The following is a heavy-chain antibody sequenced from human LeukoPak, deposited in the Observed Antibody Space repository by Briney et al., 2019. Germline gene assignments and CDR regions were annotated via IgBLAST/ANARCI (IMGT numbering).Heavy chain of an antibody. J-gene: IGHJ4*02. V-gene: IGHV4-59*01. CDR3: ARASYGSWYGYYFDY. CDR2: IYYSGST. D-gene: IGHD6-13*01. CDR1: GGSISSYY. Sequence: KPSETLSLTCTVSGGSISSYYWSWIRQPPGRGLEWIGYIYYSGSTNYNPSLKSRVTISVDTSKNQFSLKLSSVTAADTAVYYCARASYGSWYGYYFDYWGQGTLVTVSS.